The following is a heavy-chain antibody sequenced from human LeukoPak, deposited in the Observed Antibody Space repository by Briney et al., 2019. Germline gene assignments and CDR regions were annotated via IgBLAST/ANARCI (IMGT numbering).Heavy chain of an antibody. Sequence: SGPTLVNPTQTLTLTCTFSGFSLSTSGMCVSWIRQPPGKALEWLALIDWDDDKYYSTSLKTRLTISKDTSKSQVVLTMTNMDPVDTATYYCARISGYDYVWGSLDPWGQGTLVTVSS. CDR1: GFSLSTSGMC. CDR2: IDWDDDK. V-gene: IGHV2-70*01. CDR3: ARISGYDYVWGSLDP. J-gene: IGHJ5*02. D-gene: IGHD3-16*01.